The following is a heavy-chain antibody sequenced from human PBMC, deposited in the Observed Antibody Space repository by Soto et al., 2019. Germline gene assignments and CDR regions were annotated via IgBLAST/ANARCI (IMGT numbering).Heavy chain of an antibody. J-gene: IGHJ4*02. Sequence: QVQLVQSGSEVKKPGSSVRVSCKTSGDTFSIYTISWLRQAPGQGLEWMGRVLPFLDITSYSQRFQGRVTITADRYTTTAYMELTSLRSEDTAVYYCARDRDNSNWPNFDSWGQGTLVTVSS. CDR2: VLPFLDIT. CDR1: GDTFSIYT. D-gene: IGHD6-13*01. CDR3: ARDRDNSNWPNFDS. V-gene: IGHV1-69*02.